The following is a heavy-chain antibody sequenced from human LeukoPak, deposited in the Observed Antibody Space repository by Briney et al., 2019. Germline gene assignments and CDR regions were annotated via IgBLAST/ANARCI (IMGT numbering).Heavy chain of an antibody. CDR3: ARETLLDYYYYMDV. J-gene: IGHJ6*03. CDR2: INWNGGST. D-gene: IGHD3-10*01. V-gene: IGHV3-20*04. Sequence: GGSLRLSCAASGFTFDDYGMSWVRQAPGKGLEWVSGINWNGGSTGYADSVKGRFTISRDNAKNSLYLQMNSLRAEDTAVHYCARETLLDYYYYMDVWGKGTTVTVSS. CDR1: GFTFDDYG.